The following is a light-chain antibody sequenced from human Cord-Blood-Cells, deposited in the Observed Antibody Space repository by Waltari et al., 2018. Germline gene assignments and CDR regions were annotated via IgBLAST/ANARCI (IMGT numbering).Light chain of an antibody. Sequence: EIVMTQSPATLSVSPGERATLSYRASQSVSSNLAWYQQKPGQAPRLLIYGASTRANGIPARFSGSGSGTEFTLTISSLQSEDFAVYYCQQYNNWPPLTFGGGTKVEIK. CDR1: QSVSSN. CDR3: QQYNNWPPLT. CDR2: GAS. J-gene: IGKJ4*01. V-gene: IGKV3-15*01.